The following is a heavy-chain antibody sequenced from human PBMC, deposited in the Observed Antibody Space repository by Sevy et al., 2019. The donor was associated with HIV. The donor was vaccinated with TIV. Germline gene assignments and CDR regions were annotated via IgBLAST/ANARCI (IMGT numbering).Heavy chain of an antibody. V-gene: IGHV4-59*01. CDR3: ARSGAHPRDSDDGFAT. Sequence: SETLSLTCTVSGGSITSYYWNWIRQRPGKGLEWIGHVFHTGDSNYNPSLKSRITISLATSKNQFSLNLSSLTTADTATYYCARSGAHPRDSDDGFATWGRGTMVTVSS. CDR2: VFHTGDS. CDR1: GGSITSYY. D-gene: IGHD2-21*01. J-gene: IGHJ3*02.